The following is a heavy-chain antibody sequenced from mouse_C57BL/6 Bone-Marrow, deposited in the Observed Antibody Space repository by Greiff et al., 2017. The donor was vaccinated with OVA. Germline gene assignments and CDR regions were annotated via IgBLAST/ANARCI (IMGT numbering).Heavy chain of an antibody. J-gene: IGHJ1*03. CDR2: ISNGGGST. CDR3: ARQQFYYYGSSYDWYFDV. Sequence: EVKVVESGGGLVQPGGSLKLSCAASGFTFSDYYMYWVRQTPEKRLEWVAYISNGGGSTYYPDTVKGRFTISRDNAKNTLYLQMSRLKSEDTAMYYCARQQFYYYGSSYDWYFDVWGTGTTVTVSS. V-gene: IGHV5-12*01. CDR1: GFTFSDYY. D-gene: IGHD1-1*01.